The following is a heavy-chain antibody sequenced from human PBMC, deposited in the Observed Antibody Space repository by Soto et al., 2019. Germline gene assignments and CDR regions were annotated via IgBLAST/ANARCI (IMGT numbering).Heavy chain of an antibody. J-gene: IGHJ6*02. D-gene: IGHD3-9*01. CDR1: GGSLSGFY. V-gene: IGHV4-34*01. Sequence: QEQLQQWGAGLLKPSETLSLTCAVYGGSLSGFYWTWIRQPPGKGLEWIGEINHSGSTNYNPSLKSRVTISVDTSRNQLSLKLSSVTAADTAVYYCARLLRTRQRYFTGMDVWGPGTTVTVSS. CDR3: ARLLRTRQRYFTGMDV. CDR2: INHSGST.